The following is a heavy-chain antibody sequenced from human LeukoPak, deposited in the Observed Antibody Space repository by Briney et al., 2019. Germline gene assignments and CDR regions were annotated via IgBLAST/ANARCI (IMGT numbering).Heavy chain of an antibody. Sequence: GESLKISCKGSGYSFTSYWIGWVRQMPGKGLEWMGIIYPGDSDTRYSPSFQGQVTISADKSISTAFLQWSSLKASDTAMYYCARQQVYGITAAGPATSYYYYYMDVWGKGTTVTISS. CDR3: ARQQVYGITAAGPATSYYYYYMDV. V-gene: IGHV5-51*01. CDR1: GYSFTSYW. D-gene: IGHD6-13*01. J-gene: IGHJ6*03. CDR2: IYPGDSDT.